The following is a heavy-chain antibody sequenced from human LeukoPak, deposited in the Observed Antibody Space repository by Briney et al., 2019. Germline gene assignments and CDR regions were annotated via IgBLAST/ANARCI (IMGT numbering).Heavy chain of an antibody. CDR2: IYYSGST. D-gene: IGHD5-18*01. J-gene: IGHJ4*02. CDR1: GGSISSSSYY. CDR3: ASLVDTAMVAFDY. Sequence: SETLSLTCTVSGGSISSSSYYWGWIRQPPGKGLEWIGSIYYSGSTYYNPSLKGRVTISVDTSKNQFSLKLSSVTAADTAVYYCASLVDTAMVAFDYWGQGTLVTVSS. V-gene: IGHV4-39*01.